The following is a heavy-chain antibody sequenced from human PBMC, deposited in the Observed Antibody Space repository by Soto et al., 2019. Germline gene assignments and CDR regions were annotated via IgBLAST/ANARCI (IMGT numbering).Heavy chain of an antibody. V-gene: IGHV3-30-3*01. CDR2: ISYDGSNK. Sequence: LRLSCAASGFTFSSYAMHWVRQAPGKGLEWVAVISYDGSNKYYADSVKGRFTISRDNSKNTLYLQMNSLRAEDTAVYYCARENELPYFDYWGQGTLVTVSS. CDR3: ARENELPYFDY. CDR1: GFTFSSYA. J-gene: IGHJ4*02. D-gene: IGHD1-26*01.